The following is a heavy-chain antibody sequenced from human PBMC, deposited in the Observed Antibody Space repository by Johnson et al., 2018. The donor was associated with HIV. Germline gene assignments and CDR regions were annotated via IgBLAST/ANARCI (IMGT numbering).Heavy chain of an antibody. J-gene: IGHJ3*02. CDR2: ISYDGSNK. Sequence: VQLVESGGGVVQPGRSLRLSCAASGFTFSSYAMHWVRQAPGKGLEWVAVISYDGSNKYYADSVKGRFTISRDNSKNTLYLQMNSLRAGDTAVYYCAREDYTDAFDIWGQGTMVTVSS. CDR1: GFTFSSYA. V-gene: IGHV3-30-3*01. CDR3: AREDYTDAFDI. D-gene: IGHD4-11*01.